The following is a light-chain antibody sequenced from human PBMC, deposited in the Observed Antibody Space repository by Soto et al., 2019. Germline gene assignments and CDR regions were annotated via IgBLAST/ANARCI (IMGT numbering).Light chain of an antibody. CDR3: SSYTTSNTPVL. CDR2: DVT. V-gene: IGLV2-14*01. Sequence: QSALTQPASVSGSPGQSITISCTGTSSDVGGYNFVSWYQQHPGKAPKLMIYDVTNRPSGVSYRFSGSKSGNTASLTISGLQAEDEADYYCSSYTTSNTPVLFGGGTKVTVL. J-gene: IGLJ2*01. CDR1: SSDVGGYNF.